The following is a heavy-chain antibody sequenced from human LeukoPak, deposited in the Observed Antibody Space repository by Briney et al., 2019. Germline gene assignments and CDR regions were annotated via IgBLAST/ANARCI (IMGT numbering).Heavy chain of an antibody. CDR3: TTRVAVAPPHY. Sequence: HPGRSLRLSCAASGFSFSSYGIHWVRQAPGKGLEWVAVISYDGSNKYYADSVKGRFTISRDNSKNTLYLQMNSLRAEDTAVYHCTTRVAVAPPHYWGQGTLVTVSS. CDR1: GFSFSSYG. D-gene: IGHD6-19*01. V-gene: IGHV3-30*03. J-gene: IGHJ4*02. CDR2: ISYDGSNK.